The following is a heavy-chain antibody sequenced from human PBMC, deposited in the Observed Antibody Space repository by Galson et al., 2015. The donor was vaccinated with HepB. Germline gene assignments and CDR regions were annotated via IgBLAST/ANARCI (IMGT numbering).Heavy chain of an antibody. D-gene: IGHD1-1*01. CDR3: ARVPVTIYYYGMDV. Sequence: CAISGDSVSNNNAAWNWIRQSPSRGLDRLGRTYYRARWYSDYAVSVRSRIIINADTSKNQFSLQLNSVTPEDTAVYYCARVPVTIYYYGMDVWGQGTTVTVSS. J-gene: IGHJ6*02. CDR1: GDSVSNNNAA. CDR2: TYYRARWYS. V-gene: IGHV6-1*01.